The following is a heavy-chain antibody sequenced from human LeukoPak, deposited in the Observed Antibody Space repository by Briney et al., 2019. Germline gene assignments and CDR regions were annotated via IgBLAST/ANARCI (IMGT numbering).Heavy chain of an antibody. V-gene: IGHV1-2*02. J-gene: IGHJ5*02. D-gene: IGHD3-10*01. CDR2: VKPDTGAT. CDR3: ARERPTLLTRIRGIATAPDH. Sequence: ASVTVSCKTSGYVFTAYYIHWVRLAPGQGLEWLGFVKPDTGATNSAQQLQGRVSMTSDASGTTAYMELSGLTSDDTALYFGARERPTLLTRIRGIATAPDHWGQGTLVTVSS. CDR1: GYVFTAYY.